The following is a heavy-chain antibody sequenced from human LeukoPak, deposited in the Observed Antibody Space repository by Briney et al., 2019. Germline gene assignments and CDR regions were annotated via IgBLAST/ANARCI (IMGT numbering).Heavy chain of an antibody. CDR2: INHSGST. Sequence: SETLSLTCAVYGGSFSGYYWSWIRQPPGKGLEWIGEINHSGSTNYNPSLKSRVTISVDTSKNQFSLKLSSVTAADTAVYYCARWELRTDGGFDYWGQGTLVTVSS. CDR1: GGSFSGYY. J-gene: IGHJ4*02. V-gene: IGHV4-34*01. CDR3: ARWELRTDGGFDY. D-gene: IGHD1-26*01.